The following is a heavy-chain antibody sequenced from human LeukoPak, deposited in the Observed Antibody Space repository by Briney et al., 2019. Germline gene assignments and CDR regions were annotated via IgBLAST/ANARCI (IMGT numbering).Heavy chain of an antibody. V-gene: IGHV3-33*08. J-gene: IGHJ4*02. CDR1: GFTFSSYS. D-gene: IGHD3-22*01. CDR3: AREHYNYYDNSGSIDY. CDR2: IWYDGSNK. Sequence: PGGSLRLSCAASGFTFSSYSMNWVRQAPGKGLEWVAVIWYDGSNKYYADSVKGRFTISRDNPKNTLYLQMNSLRAEDTAVYYCAREHYNYYDNSGSIDYWGQGTLVTVSS.